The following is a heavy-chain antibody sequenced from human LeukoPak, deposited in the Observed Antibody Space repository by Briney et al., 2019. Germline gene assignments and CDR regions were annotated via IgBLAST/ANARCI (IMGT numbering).Heavy chain of an antibody. CDR2: IRYDGSNK. J-gene: IGHJ6*03. V-gene: IGHV3-30*02. CDR1: GFTFSSYG. CDR3: AKGGRAGGGITMIRGVRNYFYYMDV. Sequence: PGGSLRLSCAASGFTFSSYGMHWVRQAPGKGLEWVAFIRYDGSNKYYADSVKGRFTISRDNSKNTLYLQMNSLRAEDTALYYCAKGGRAGGGITMIRGVRNYFYYMDVWGKGTTVTISS. D-gene: IGHD3-10*01.